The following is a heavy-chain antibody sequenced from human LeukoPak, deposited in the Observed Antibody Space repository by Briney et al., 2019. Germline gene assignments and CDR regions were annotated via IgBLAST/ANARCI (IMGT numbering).Heavy chain of an antibody. CDR2: ISSSSSYI. V-gene: IGHV3-21*01. D-gene: IGHD1-26*01. J-gene: IGHJ4*02. CDR3: ARAETWELLPFDY. CDR1: GFTFSSYS. Sequence: GGSLRLSCAASGFTFSSYSMNWVRQAPGKGLEWVSSISSSSSYIYYADSVKGRFTISRDNAKNSLYLQMNSLRDEDTAVYYCARAETWELLPFDYWGQGTLVTVSS.